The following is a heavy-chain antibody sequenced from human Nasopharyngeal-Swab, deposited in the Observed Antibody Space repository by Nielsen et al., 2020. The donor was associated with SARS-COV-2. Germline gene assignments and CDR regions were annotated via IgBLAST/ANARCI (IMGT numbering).Heavy chain of an antibody. D-gene: IGHD1-26*01. CDR1: GYTFTSYY. J-gene: IGHJ6*02. V-gene: IGHV1-46*01. CDR2: INPSGGST. Sequence: SVNVSCKASGYTFTSYYMHWVRQAPGQGLEWMGIINPSGGSTSYAQKFQGRVTMTRDTSTSTVYMELSSLRSEDTAVYYCARDPKVGAPWYYYYGMDVWGQGTTVTVSS. CDR3: ARDPKVGAPWYYYYGMDV.